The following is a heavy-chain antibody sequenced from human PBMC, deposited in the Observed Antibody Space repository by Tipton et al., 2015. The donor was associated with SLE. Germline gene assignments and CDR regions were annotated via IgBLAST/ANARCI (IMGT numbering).Heavy chain of an antibody. CDR2: ISWYSGRI. V-gene: IGHV3-9*01. CDR3: AKDGYYGSGSLAFDI. D-gene: IGHD3-10*01. CDR1: GFTFDDYA. Sequence: RSLRLSCAASGFTFDDYAMHWVRQAPGKGLEWVSGISWYSGRIGYADSVKGRFTISRDNAKNSLYLQMNSLRAEDTALYYCAKDGYYGSGSLAFDIWGQGTMVTVSS. J-gene: IGHJ3*02.